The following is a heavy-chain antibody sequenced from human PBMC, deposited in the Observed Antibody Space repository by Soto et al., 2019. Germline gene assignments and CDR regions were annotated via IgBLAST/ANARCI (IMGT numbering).Heavy chain of an antibody. CDR3: AKDRGQYCSGGICYPPSWFDT. CDR1: GFTFGNYA. CDR2: ITGIDGRT. V-gene: IGHV3-23*01. Sequence: GGSLRLSCVGSGFTFGNYAMSWVRQAPGKGLEWVSSITGIDGRTYYADSVKGRFTISRDNPKNTLYLQMNNLRAEDTAMFYCAKDRGQYCSGGICYPPSWFDTWGQGTQATVSS. D-gene: IGHD2-15*01. J-gene: IGHJ5*02.